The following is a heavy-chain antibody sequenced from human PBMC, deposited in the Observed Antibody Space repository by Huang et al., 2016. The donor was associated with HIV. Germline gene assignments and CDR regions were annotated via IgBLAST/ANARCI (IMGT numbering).Heavy chain of an antibody. J-gene: IGHJ4*01. Sequence: QVQLQQWGAGLLRPSETLSLTCAVYGGSFSGYYWNWIRQSPGKGLEWIGEINYTGGTNDSPSLKRRGTISIDTSKNQFSLRLTSVTAADTALYYCVRGKDDSSNYCPDYWGHGTLFTVSS. V-gene: IGHV4-34*02. D-gene: IGHD3-22*01. CDR3: VRGKDDSSNYCPDY. CDR2: INYTGGT. CDR1: GGSFSGYY.